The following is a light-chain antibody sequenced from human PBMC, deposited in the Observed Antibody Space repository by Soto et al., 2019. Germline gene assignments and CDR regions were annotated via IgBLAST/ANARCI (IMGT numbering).Light chain of an antibody. J-gene: IGLJ2*01. Sequence: QSALTQPASVSGSPGQSITVSCTGTSSDIGGYNYVSWYQHHPGKAPKVMIYDVSNRPSGVSNRFSASKSGNTASLTISGLQAEDEADYYCSSYTSRSTVVFGGGTKRTVL. CDR1: SSDIGGYNY. CDR2: DVS. CDR3: SSYTSRSTVV. V-gene: IGLV2-14*03.